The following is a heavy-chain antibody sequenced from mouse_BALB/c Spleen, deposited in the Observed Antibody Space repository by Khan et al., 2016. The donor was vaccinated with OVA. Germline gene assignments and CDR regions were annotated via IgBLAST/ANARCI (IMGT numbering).Heavy chain of an antibody. D-gene: IGHD2-14*01. J-gene: IGHJ3*01. Sequence: QVQLKQSGAELARPGASVKMSCKASGYTFTSYTIHWIKLRPGQGLEWIGYINPSNNYTNYNQKFKDKATLTADKSSSTAYMQLSSLTSDYSAVYYCAREGAYYRSDGWFSYWGQGTLVTVSA. CDR2: INPSNNYT. CDR3: AREGAYYRSDGWFSY. CDR1: GYTFTSYT. V-gene: IGHV1-4*01.